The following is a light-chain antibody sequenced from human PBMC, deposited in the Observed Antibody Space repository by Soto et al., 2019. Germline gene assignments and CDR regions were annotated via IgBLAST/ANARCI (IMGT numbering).Light chain of an antibody. CDR1: QSVSSY. CDR3: QQRSNWPGT. J-gene: IGKJ1*01. V-gene: IGKV3-11*01. CDR2: DAS. Sequence: EIVLTQSPATLSLSPGERATLSCRASQSVSSYVAWYQQKPGPAPRLLIYDASNRAPGIPARFSGSGSGTDFTLTISSLEPEDFAVYYWQQRSNWPGTFGQGTKVDIK.